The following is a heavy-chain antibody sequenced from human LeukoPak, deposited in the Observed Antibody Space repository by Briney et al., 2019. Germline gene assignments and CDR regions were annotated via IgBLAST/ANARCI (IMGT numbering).Heavy chain of an antibody. J-gene: IGHJ6*04. CDR1: GFTFSSYS. V-gene: IGHV3-21*01. CDR2: ISSSSTYI. Sequence: GGSLRLSCAASGFTFSSYSMNWVRQAPGKGLEWVSSISSSSTYIYYGDSVKGRFTISRDNAKNSLYLQMNSLRAEDTAVYYCAELGITMIGGVWGKGTTVTISS. CDR3: AELGITMIGGV. D-gene: IGHD3-10*02.